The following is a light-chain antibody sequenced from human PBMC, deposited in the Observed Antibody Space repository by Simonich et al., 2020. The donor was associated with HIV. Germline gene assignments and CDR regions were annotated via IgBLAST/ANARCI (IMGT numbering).Light chain of an antibody. CDR3: QQYNKWPPWT. CDR1: QSVFYISNNKNY. Sequence: IVMTQSPDSLAVSLGERATINCKSSQSVFYISNNKNYLAWYQQKPGQPPKLLIDWASTRESGVPDRFSGSGSGTEFTLTISSLQSEDFAVYYCQQYNKWPPWTFGQGTKVEI. V-gene: IGKV4-1*01. J-gene: IGKJ1*01. CDR2: WAS.